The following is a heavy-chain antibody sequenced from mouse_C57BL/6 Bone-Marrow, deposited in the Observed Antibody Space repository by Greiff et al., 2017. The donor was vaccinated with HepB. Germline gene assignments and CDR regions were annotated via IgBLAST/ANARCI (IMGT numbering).Heavy chain of an antibody. V-gene: IGHV1-22*01. CDR1: GYTFTDYN. CDR3: ASRGYAMDY. J-gene: IGHJ4*01. CDR2: INPNNGGT. Sequence: VQLKESGPELVKPGASVKMSCKASGYTFTDYNMHWVKQSHGKSLEWIGYINPNNGGTSYNQKFKGKATLTVNKSSSTAYMELRSLTSEDSAVYYCASRGYAMDYWGQGTSVTVSS.